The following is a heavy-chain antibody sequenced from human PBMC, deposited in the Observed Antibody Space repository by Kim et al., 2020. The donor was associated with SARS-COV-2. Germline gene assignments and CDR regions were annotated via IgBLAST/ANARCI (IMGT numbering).Heavy chain of an antibody. CDR1: GGTFSSYA. Sequence: SVKVSCKASGGTFSSYAISWVRQAPGQGLEWMGGIIPIFGTANYAQKFQGRVTITADESTSTAYMELSSLRSEDTAVYYCARAERPCSSTSCYRARRFDPWGQGTLVTVSS. J-gene: IGHJ5*02. D-gene: IGHD2-2*02. CDR2: IIPIFGTA. V-gene: IGHV1-69*13. CDR3: ARAERPCSSTSCYRARRFDP.